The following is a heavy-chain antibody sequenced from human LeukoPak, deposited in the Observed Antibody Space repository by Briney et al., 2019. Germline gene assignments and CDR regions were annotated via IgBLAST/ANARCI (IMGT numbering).Heavy chain of an antibody. D-gene: IGHD3-9*01. J-gene: IGHJ4*02. Sequence: GGSLRLSCAASGFTFSSYSMNWVRQAPGKGLEWVSSISSSSSYIYYADSVKGRFTISRDNAKNSLYLQMNSLRAEDTAVYYYARVVRYFDWSFDYWGQGTLVTVSS. CDR3: ARVVRYFDWSFDY. V-gene: IGHV3-21*01. CDR2: ISSSSSYI. CDR1: GFTFSSYS.